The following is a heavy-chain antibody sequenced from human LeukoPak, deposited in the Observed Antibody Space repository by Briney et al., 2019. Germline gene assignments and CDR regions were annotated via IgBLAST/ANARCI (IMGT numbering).Heavy chain of an antibody. CDR3: AGGGERQFGY. Sequence: PGGSLRLSCAASGFTFSSYAMSWVRQAPGKGLEWVSAISGSGGSTYYADSVKGRFTISRDNFKNTLYLQMNSLRAEDTAVYYCAGGGERQFGYWGQGTLVTVSS. D-gene: IGHD3-10*01. CDR1: GFTFSSYA. V-gene: IGHV3-23*01. CDR2: ISGSGGST. J-gene: IGHJ4*02.